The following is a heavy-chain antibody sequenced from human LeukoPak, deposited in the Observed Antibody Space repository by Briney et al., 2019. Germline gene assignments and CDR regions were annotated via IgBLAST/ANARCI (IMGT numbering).Heavy chain of an antibody. J-gene: IGHJ4*02. CDR2: IYYSGGT. V-gene: IGHV4-59*01. CDR3: ARGKEEGPGRFDY. CDR1: GDSISDYY. Sequence: SETLCLTCTVSGDSISDYYWNRIRQPPGKGLEWIGYIYYSGGTNYNPSLKSRLTISVDLSKKQFSLKLTSVTAADTAVYYCARGKEEGPGRFDYWGQGTLVTVSS.